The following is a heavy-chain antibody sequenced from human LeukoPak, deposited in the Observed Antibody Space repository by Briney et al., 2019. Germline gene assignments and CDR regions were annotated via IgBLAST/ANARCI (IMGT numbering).Heavy chain of an antibody. CDR2: INHSGST. CDR3: ASRRVGIAAAGPRGRWFDP. J-gene: IGHJ5*02. V-gene: IGHV4-34*01. Sequence: PSETLSLTCAVYGGSFSGCYWSWIRQPPGKGLEWIGEINHSGSTNYNPSLKSRVTISVDTSKNQFSLKLSSVTAADTAVYYCASRRVGIAAAGPRGRWFDPWGQGTLVTVSS. D-gene: IGHD6-13*01. CDR1: GGSFSGCY.